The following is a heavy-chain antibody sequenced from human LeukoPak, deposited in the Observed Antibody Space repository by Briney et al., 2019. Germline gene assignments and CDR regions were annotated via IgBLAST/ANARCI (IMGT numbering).Heavy chain of an antibody. V-gene: IGHV4-31*03. CDR3: AAQLLWFGEDNPHFDY. J-gene: IGHJ4*02. CDR2: IYYSGST. D-gene: IGHD3-10*01. CDR1: GGSISSGGYY. Sequence: PSETLSLTCIVSGGSISSGGYYWNWIRQHPGKGPEWIGYIYYSGSTYYNPSLKSRVIISADTSKNQFSLKLTSVTAADTAVYYCAAQLLWFGEDNPHFDYWGQGTLVTVSS.